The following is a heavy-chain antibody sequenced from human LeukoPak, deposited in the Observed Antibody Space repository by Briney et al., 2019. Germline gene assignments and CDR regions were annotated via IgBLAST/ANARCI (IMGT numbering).Heavy chain of an antibody. CDR1: GGSIRSSYYY. J-gene: IGHJ4*02. CDR2: INHSGST. CDR3: ARSRYYYDSSGYYKTLGYFDY. Sequence: SETLSLTCTVSGGSIRSSYYYWSWIRQPPGKGLEWIGEINHSGSTNYNPSLKSRVTISVDTSKNQFSLKLSSVTAADTAVYYCARSRYYYDSSGYYKTLGYFDYWGQGTLVTVSS. D-gene: IGHD3-22*01. V-gene: IGHV4-39*07.